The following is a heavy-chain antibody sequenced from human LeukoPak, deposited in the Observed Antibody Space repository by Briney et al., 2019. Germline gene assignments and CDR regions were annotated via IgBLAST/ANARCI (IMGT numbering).Heavy chain of an antibody. D-gene: IGHD1-7*01. CDR1: GGTFSSYA. V-gene: IGHV1-69*01. Sequence: ASVKVSCKASGGTFSSYAISWVRQAPGQGLEWMGGIIPIFGTANYAQKFQGRVTITADESTSTAYMELSSLRSEDTAVYYCARARAELGDFDYWGQGTLVTVSS. J-gene: IGHJ4*02. CDR3: ARARAELGDFDY. CDR2: IIPIFGTA.